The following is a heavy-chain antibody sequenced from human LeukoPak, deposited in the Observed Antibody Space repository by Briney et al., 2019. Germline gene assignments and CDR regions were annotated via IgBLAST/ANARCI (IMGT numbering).Heavy chain of an antibody. CDR2: IRSKAYGGTT. J-gene: IGHJ4*02. D-gene: IGHD6-19*01. Sequence: GGSLRLSCTASGFTFGDYAMSWFRQAPGKGLEWVGFIRSKAYGGTTEYAGSVKGRFTISRDDSKSVAYLQMNSLKTEDTGVYYCTRGIAVGAAARGRDYFDYWGQGTLVTVSS. CDR3: TRGIAVGAAARGRDYFDY. V-gene: IGHV3-49*03. CDR1: GFTFGDYA.